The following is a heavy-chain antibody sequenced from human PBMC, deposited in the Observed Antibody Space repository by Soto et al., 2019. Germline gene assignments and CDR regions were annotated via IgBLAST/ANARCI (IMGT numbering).Heavy chain of an antibody. CDR2: IYHSGTT. Sequence: SETLSLTCAVSGDSISSGYFWGWFRQPPGKGLEWIGSIYHSGTTYYNPSLKSRVKISVDTSKNQISLKVTSVTAADTAVYYCARDRSGYYWFDAWGQGTLLTVS. J-gene: IGHJ5*02. D-gene: IGHD3-3*01. CDR1: GDSISSGYF. CDR3: ARDRSGYYWFDA. V-gene: IGHV4-38-2*02.